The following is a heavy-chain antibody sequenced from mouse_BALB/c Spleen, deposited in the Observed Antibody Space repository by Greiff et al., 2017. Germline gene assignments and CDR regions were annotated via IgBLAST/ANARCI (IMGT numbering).Heavy chain of an antibody. CDR3: ARAFDYDWFAY. CDR2: IYPYNGGT. CDR1: GYTFTDYN. D-gene: IGHD2-4*01. J-gene: IGHJ3*01. V-gene: IGHV1S29*02. Sequence: EVQLQQPGSVLVRPGASVKISCKASGYTFTDYNMHWVKQSHGKSLEWIGYIYPYNGGTGYNQKFKSKATLTVDNSSSTAYMELRSLTSEDSAVYYCARAFDYDWFAYWGQGTLVTVSA.